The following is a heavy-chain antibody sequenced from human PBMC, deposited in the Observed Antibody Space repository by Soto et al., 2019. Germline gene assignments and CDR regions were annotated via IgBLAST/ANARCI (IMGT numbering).Heavy chain of an antibody. V-gene: IGHV3-23*01. D-gene: IGHD3-22*01. CDR3: ARDYYYDSSGYLNWFDP. Sequence: PGGSLRLSCAASGFIFRNYAMSWVREAPGKGLEWVSGISGSGGDTYYADSVKGRFTISRDNAKNSLYLQMNSLRAEDTAVYYCARDYYYDSSGYLNWFDPWGQGTLVTVSS. CDR1: GFIFRNYA. CDR2: ISGSGGDT. J-gene: IGHJ5*02.